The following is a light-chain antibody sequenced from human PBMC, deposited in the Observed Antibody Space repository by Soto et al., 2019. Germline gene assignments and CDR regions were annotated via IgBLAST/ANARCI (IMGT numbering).Light chain of an antibody. J-gene: IGKJ1*01. CDR2: AAS. V-gene: IGKV1-39*01. CDR3: QQSYNFPRT. Sequence: DIQMTQSPSALYASVGDRVTITCRTSQGINDYLNWYQMQPGEAPKLLIYAASALQSGIPSRFSGSASGTEFTLTITILQPEDFATYYCQQSYNFPRTFGQGTKVEVK. CDR1: QGINDY.